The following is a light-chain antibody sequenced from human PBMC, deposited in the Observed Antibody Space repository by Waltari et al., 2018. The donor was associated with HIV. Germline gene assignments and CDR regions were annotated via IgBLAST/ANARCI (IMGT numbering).Light chain of an antibody. CDR1: SSDIHTYSF. Sequence: QSALTQPASVSGSPGQSITISCTGTSSDIHTYSFVPWYQKHPDKAPKLLIYDVDNRPSGVSRRFSGSKSGDTASLTISSIQADDEADYYCSSYTTTNTVVFGGGTKFTVL. V-gene: IGLV2-14*03. J-gene: IGLJ2*01. CDR2: DVD. CDR3: SSYTTTNTVV.